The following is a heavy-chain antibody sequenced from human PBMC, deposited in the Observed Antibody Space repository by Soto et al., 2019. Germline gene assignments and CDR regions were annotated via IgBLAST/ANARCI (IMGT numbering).Heavy chain of an antibody. J-gene: IGHJ5*02. D-gene: IGHD2-2*01. Sequence: LETLSLTCTVSGGSISSSSYYWGWIRQPPGKGLEWIGGIYYSGSTYYNPSLKSRVTISVDTSKNQFSLKLSSVTAADTAVYYCARPRDIVVVPAAMTENNWFDPWGQGTLVTVSS. CDR1: GGSISSSSYY. V-gene: IGHV4-39*01. CDR3: ARPRDIVVVPAAMTENNWFDP. CDR2: IYYSGST.